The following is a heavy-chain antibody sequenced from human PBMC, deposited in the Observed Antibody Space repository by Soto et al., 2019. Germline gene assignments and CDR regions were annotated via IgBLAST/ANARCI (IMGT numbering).Heavy chain of an antibody. CDR2: ISSSSSYI. Sequence: GGSLRLSCAASGFTFSSYSMNWVRQAPGKGLEWVSSISSSSSYIYYADSVKGRFTISRDNAKNSLYLQMNSLRAEDTAVYYCARDQQQLTSGMDVWGQGTTVTVSS. V-gene: IGHV3-21*01. CDR1: GFTFSSYS. D-gene: IGHD6-13*01. CDR3: ARDQQQLTSGMDV. J-gene: IGHJ6*02.